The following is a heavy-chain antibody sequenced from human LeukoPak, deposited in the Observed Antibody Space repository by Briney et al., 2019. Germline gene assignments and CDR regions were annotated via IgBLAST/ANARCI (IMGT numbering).Heavy chain of an antibody. J-gene: IGHJ4*02. CDR2: VNGDGSST. D-gene: IGHD6-13*01. V-gene: IGHV3-74*01. CDR3: ARDGIAAVDFDY. Sequence: GGSLRLSCGASGFTFSTYWMHWVRQAPGKGLVWVSRVNGDGSSTNYADSVKGRFTISRDNAKNTLYLQMNSLRAEDTAVYYCARDGIAAVDFDYWGQGILVTVSS. CDR1: GFTFSTYW.